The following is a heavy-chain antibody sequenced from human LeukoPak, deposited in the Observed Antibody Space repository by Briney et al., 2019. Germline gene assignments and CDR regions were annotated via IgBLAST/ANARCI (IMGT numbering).Heavy chain of an antibody. V-gene: IGHV3-11*01. J-gene: IGHJ6*02. CDR2: ISSSGSSI. CDR1: GFTFSDYY. Sequence: GGSLRLSCAASGFTFSDYYMSWIRQAPGKGLEWVSYISSSGSSIYYADSVQGRFTISTDHAKNSLYLQRNSLSAEDTAVYYCARDWGRWSRPTHGMDVWGQGTTVTVSS. CDR3: ARDWGRWSRPTHGMDV. D-gene: IGHD3-16*01.